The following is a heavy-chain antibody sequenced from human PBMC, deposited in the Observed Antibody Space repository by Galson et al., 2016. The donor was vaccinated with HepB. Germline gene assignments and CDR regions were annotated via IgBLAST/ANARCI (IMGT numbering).Heavy chain of an antibody. J-gene: IGHJ4*02. CDR1: GYSITSGYH. V-gene: IGHV4-38-2*02. CDR2: IFHTGTT. CDR3: VRLGYCSGGGCYVGY. Sequence: SETLSLTCTVSGYSITSGYHWGWIRQSPGKGLEWIGNIFHTGTTNYNPSLRGRLIISVDTSQNDFSLKLTSVTAADTAVYYCVRLGYCSGGGCYVGYWGQGALVTVSS. D-gene: IGHD2-15*01.